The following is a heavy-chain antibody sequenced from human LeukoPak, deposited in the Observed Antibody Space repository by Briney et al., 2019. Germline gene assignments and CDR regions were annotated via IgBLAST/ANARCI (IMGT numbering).Heavy chain of an antibody. J-gene: IGHJ4*02. CDR2: TIAYNGNA. V-gene: IGHV1-18*01. D-gene: IGHD3-10*01. Sequence: ASVKVSCKASGGTFSSYAMSWVRQAPGQGLEWVGGTIAYNGNANYAQKLQGRVTMTTDTSTSTAYMELRSLRSDDTAVYYCARDQYTDGSGSYEHFYWGQGTLVTVSS. CDR3: ARDQYTDGSGSYEHFY. CDR1: GGTFSSYA.